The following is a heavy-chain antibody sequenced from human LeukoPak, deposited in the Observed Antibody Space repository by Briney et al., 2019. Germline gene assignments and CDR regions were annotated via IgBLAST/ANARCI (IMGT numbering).Heavy chain of an antibody. CDR2: IYHSGST. Sequence: PSETLSLTCAVSGGSISSGGYSWSWIRQPPGKGLEWIGYIYHSGSTYYNPSLKSRVTISVDRSKNQFSLKPSSVTAADTAVYYCASTYYYDSSGYYSQAGAFDIWGQGTMVTVSS. J-gene: IGHJ3*02. D-gene: IGHD3-22*01. CDR1: GGSISSGGYS. CDR3: ASTYYYDSSGYYSQAGAFDI. V-gene: IGHV4-30-2*01.